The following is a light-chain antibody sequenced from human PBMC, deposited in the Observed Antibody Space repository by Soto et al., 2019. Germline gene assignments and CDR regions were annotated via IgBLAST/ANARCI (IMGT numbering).Light chain of an antibody. CDR2: DTS. CDR1: QSVRDSY. Sequence: EIVWTQSPGTLSVSPGERATLSCRASQSVRDSYLAWYQQKPGQAPSLLIYDTSTRATGIPDRFIGSGSGTDFALTISRVETEDFAMYVCQQYGSSPGTFGQGTKVDIK. CDR3: QQYGSSPGT. J-gene: IGKJ1*01. V-gene: IGKV3-20*01.